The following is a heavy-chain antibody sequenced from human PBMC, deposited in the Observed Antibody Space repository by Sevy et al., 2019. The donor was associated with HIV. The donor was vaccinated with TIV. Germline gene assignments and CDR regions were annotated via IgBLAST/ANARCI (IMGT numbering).Heavy chain of an antibody. CDR1: GGSISGYY. D-gene: IGHD1-26*01. Sequence: SETLSLTCTVSGGSISGYYWSWIRQPPGKGLEWIGYIYYSGSTNYNPSLKSRVTISVDTSKNQFSLKLNSVTAAETAVYYCARDAGYSGTYYPFDYWGQGTLVTVSS. CDR3: ARDAGYSGTYYPFDY. J-gene: IGHJ4*02. CDR2: IYYSGST. V-gene: IGHV4-59*01.